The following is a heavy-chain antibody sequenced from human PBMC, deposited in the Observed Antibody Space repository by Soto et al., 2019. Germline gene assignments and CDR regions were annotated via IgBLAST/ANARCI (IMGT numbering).Heavy chain of an antibody. CDR1: GYSFTSYW. CDR2: IYPGDSDT. D-gene: IGHD6-25*01. V-gene: IGHV5-51*01. CDR3: ARAYSAPGYSSATLFDY. Sequence: GESLKISCKGSGYSFTSYWIGWVRQMPGKGLEWMGIIYPGDSDTRYSPSFQGQVTISADKSISTAYLQWSSLKASDTAMYYCARAYSAPGYSSATLFDYWGQGTLVTVSS. J-gene: IGHJ4*02.